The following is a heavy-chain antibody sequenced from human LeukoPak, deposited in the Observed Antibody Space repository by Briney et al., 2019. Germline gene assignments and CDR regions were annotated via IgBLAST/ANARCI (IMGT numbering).Heavy chain of an antibody. CDR1: GYTFTGYY. V-gene: IGHV1-2*02. CDR3: ARAYSSSWYGGGFDY. J-gene: IGHJ4*02. D-gene: IGHD6-13*01. CDR2: INPNSGGT. Sequence: ASVKVSCKASGYTFTGYYMHWVRQAPGQGLEWMGWINPNSGGTNYAQKFQGRATMTRDTSISTAYMELSRLRSDDTAVYYCARAYSSSWYGGGFDYWGQGTLVTVSS.